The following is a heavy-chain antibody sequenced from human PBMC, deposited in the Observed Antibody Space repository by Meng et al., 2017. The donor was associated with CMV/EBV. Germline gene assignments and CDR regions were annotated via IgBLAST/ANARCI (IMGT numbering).Heavy chain of an antibody. J-gene: IGHJ4*02. CDR2: IYWDDDK. Sequence: TLMQPVPPLVKPTQTPTLTCTFSGFSLSTSGVGLCWIRQPPGKALEWLALIYWDDDKRYSPSLKSRLTITKDTSKNQVVLTMTNMDPVDTATYYCAHRGSYGYHGYWGQGTLVTVSS. V-gene: IGHV2-5*02. D-gene: IGHD5-18*01. CDR3: AHRGSYGYHGY. CDR1: GFSLSTSGVG.